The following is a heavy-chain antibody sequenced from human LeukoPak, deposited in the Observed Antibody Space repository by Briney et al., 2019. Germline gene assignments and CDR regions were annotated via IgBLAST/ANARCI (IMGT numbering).Heavy chain of an antibody. J-gene: IGHJ4*02. CDR2: IYYSGST. Sequence: PSETLSLTCTVSGGSISSSSYYWGWIRQPPGKGLEWIGSIYYSGSTYYNPSLKSRVTISVDTSKNQFSLKLSSVTAADTAVYYCARAFSGSYYSFFDYWGQGTLVTVSS. CDR1: GGSISSSSYY. D-gene: IGHD1-26*01. CDR3: ARAFSGSYYSFFDY. V-gene: IGHV4-39*07.